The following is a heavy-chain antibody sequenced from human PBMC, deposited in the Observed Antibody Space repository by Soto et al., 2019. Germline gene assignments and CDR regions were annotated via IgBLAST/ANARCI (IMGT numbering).Heavy chain of an antibody. D-gene: IGHD3-10*01. CDR2: IYSTGTT. Sequence: EVQLVESGGGLIQPGGSLKLSCAASGFTVGNNYMSWVRQAPGKGLEWVSLIYSTGTTKYADSVKGRFTVSRDNAKNTLYLQMNSLRAEDTAVYYWAKDGRGSGSHYNSFGYGGQGTLVTVSS. V-gene: IGHV3-53*01. CDR3: AKDGRGSGSHYNSFGY. J-gene: IGHJ4*02. CDR1: GFTVGNNY.